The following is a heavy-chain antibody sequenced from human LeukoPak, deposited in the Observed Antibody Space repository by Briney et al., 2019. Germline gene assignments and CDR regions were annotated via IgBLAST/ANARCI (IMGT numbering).Heavy chain of an antibody. Sequence: SQTLSLTCTVSGGSISSGDYYWSWIRQPPGKGLVWIGYIYYSGSTYYNPSLKSRVTITVDTSKNQFSLRLSSVTAADTAVYYCARVASSPPYYYYYYMDVWGKGTTVTVSS. CDR2: IYYSGST. CDR1: GGSISSGDYY. CDR3: ARVASSPPYYYYYYMDV. J-gene: IGHJ6*03. V-gene: IGHV4-30-4*08.